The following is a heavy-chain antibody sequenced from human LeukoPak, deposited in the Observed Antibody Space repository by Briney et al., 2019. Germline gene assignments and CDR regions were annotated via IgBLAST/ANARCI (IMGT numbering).Heavy chain of an antibody. V-gene: IGHV3-21*01. CDR2: ISSSSSYI. CDR3: ARDGNGSVSLDY. J-gene: IGHJ4*02. CDR1: GFTSSNYS. D-gene: IGHD3-10*01. Sequence: GGSLRLSCAASGFTSSNYSMNWVRQAPGKGLEWVSSISSSSSYIYYADSVKGRFTISRDNAKNSLYLQMNSLRAEDTAVYYCARDGNGSVSLDYWGQGTLVTVSS.